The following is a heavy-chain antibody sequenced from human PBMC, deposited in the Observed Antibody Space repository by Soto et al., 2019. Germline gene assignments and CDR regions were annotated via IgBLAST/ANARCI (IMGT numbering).Heavy chain of an antibody. Sequence: EVQLVESGGGSVQPGESLRLSCAASGFPFSSYWIHWVRQAPGKGLVWVSRIKYDGTITNYADSLKGRLTISRDNAENTVDLQMNSLRVEDKAVYYCVRGAKGGYYVDVWGKGTTVTVSS. V-gene: IGHV3-74*01. D-gene: IGHD6-13*01. CDR3: VRGAKGGYYVDV. CDR2: IKYDGTIT. J-gene: IGHJ6*03. CDR1: GFPFSSYW.